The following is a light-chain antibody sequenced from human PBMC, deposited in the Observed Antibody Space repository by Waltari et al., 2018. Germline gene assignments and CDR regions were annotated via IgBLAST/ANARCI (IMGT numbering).Light chain of an antibody. CDR3: QKYNSAPLT. CDR2: AAS. V-gene: IGKV1-27*01. J-gene: IGKJ1*01. Sequence: DIQMTQSPSSLSASVGDRVSITCRASRDILNFLAWYQQKPGKGPVLLIYAASTLKSGVPSRFSGSGSGTEFTLTIRSLQPEDVATYYCQKYNSAPLTFGQGTKVEIK. CDR1: RDILNF.